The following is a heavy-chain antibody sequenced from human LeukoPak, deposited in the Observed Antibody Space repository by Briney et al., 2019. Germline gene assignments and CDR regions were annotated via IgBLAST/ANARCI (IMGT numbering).Heavy chain of an antibody. CDR2: MSTRSTYI. Sequence: GGSLRLSCAASGFTFSSYAMNWVRQAPGKGLEWVSCMSTRSTYIYYADSVKGRFTISRDNAKNSLYLQMNSLRAEDTAVYYCARARGRSINDAFDIWGQGTMVTVSS. D-gene: IGHD3-16*01. V-gene: IGHV3-21*01. J-gene: IGHJ3*02. CDR1: GFTFSSYA. CDR3: ARARGRSINDAFDI.